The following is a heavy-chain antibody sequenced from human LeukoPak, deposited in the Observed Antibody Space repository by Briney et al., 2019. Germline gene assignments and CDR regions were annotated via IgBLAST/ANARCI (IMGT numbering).Heavy chain of an antibody. CDR1: GFTFDDYA. CDR3: AKGRCSSIRCYHNY. V-gene: IGHV3-9*01. D-gene: IGHD2-2*01. CDR2: ISWNSGSI. Sequence: GGSLRLSCAASGFTFDDYAMHWVRQAPGKGLEWVSGISWNSGSIAYADSVKGRFTISRDNAKNSLYLQMNSLRAEDTALYYCAKGRCSSIRCYHNYWGQGTLVTVSS. J-gene: IGHJ4*02.